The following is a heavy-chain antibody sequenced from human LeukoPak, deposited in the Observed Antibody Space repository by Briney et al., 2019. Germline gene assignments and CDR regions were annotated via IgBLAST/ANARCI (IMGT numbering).Heavy chain of an antibody. CDR3: ARGLNQYFFAS. V-gene: IGHV4-4*07. CDR1: GGSIGNYY. J-gene: IGHJ4*02. CDR2: FHSSGSF. D-gene: IGHD1-14*01. Sequence: SETLSLTCTVFGGSIGNYYWNWIRQPAGKGLEWIGRFHSSGSFNCTPSLKSRVTMSVDTFKNHFSLRLNSVTAADTAVYYCARGLNQYFFASWGQGTLVAVSS.